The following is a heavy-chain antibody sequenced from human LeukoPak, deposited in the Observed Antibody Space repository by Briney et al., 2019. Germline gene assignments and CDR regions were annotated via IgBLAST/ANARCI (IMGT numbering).Heavy chain of an antibody. V-gene: IGHV3-15*01. CDR3: TSGSYYIDYYYYMDV. J-gene: IGHJ6*03. CDR2: IKSKTDGGTT. CDR1: GFTFDDYG. D-gene: IGHD1-26*01. Sequence: PGGSLRLSCAASGFTFDDYGMSWVRQAPGKGLEWVGRIKSKTDGGTTDYAAPVKGRFTISRDDSKNTLYLQMNSLKTEDTAVYYCTSGSYYIDYYYYMDVWGKGTTVTI.